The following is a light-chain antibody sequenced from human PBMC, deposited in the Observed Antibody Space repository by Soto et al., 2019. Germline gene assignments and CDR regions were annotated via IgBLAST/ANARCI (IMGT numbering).Light chain of an antibody. CDR3: QQRSNWPRGT. J-gene: IGKJ5*01. CDR1: QTVRNNY. Sequence: VLTRSPGTLSLSAGERPTLSCRASQTVRNNYLAWYQQKPGQAPRLLIYDASSRATGIPDRFSGSGSGTDFTLTISSLEPEDFAVYYCQQRSNWPRGTFGQGTRLEIK. CDR2: DAS. V-gene: IGKV3D-20*02.